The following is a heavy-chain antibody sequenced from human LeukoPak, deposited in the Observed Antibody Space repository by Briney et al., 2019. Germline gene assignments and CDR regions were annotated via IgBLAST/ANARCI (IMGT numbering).Heavy chain of an antibody. V-gene: IGHV3-74*03. Sequence: QPGGSLRLSCAASGFTFSNYRMHWVRQAPGKGLVWVSRINSDGSSTTYADSVKGRFTISRDNAKNTLYLQMNSLRAEDTAVYYCAGLDFGQDYWGQGTLVTVSS. D-gene: IGHD3/OR15-3a*01. CDR1: GFTFSNYR. J-gene: IGHJ4*02. CDR2: INSDGSST. CDR3: AGLDFGQDY.